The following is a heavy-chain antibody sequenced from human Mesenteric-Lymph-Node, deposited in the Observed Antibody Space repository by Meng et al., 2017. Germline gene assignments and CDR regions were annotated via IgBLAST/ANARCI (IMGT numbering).Heavy chain of an antibody. J-gene: IGHJ4*02. CDR1: GYTFTNFA. Sequence: ASVKVSCKASGYTFTNFAINWVRQAPGQGLEWVGWINTNTANPTYAQAFKGRFLFSLDTSVSTAYLQISSLKAEDTAVYYCARGDYVWGSYRPLDYWGQGTLVTVSS. CDR2: INTNTANP. D-gene: IGHD3-16*02. CDR3: ARGDYVWGSYRPLDY. V-gene: IGHV7-4-1*02.